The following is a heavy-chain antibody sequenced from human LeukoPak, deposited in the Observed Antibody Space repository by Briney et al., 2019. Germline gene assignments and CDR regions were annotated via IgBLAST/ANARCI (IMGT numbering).Heavy chain of an antibody. CDR1: GFNFSIHD. CDR3: ARGLAMVTS. Sequence: GGSLRLSCEVTGFNFSIHDMSWIRQAPGKGLQWVSGISGSGRRTFYADSVRGRFTISRDDSKTTLYLQMNSLSAADTAMYYCARGLAMVTSWGQGSLVTDFS. V-gene: IGHV3-23*01. D-gene: IGHD5-18*01. CDR2: ISGSGRRT. J-gene: IGHJ5*02.